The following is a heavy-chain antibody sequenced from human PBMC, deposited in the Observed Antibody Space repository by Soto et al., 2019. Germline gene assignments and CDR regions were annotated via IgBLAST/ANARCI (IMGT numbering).Heavy chain of an antibody. D-gene: IGHD2-2*01. J-gene: IGHJ5*02. V-gene: IGHV4-30-2*01. CDR2: IFHTGST. Sequence: QLQLRESGSGLVKPSQTLSLTCTVSGGSISSGGYSWSWIRQPPGKGLDWIGYIFHTGSTHYNPSLKSRVTISRDRSKNHFSLKLRSVTAADTAVYYCARTRMVGIPSAPYWFDPWGQGTLVTVSS. CDR3: ARTRMVGIPSAPYWFDP. CDR1: GGSISSGGYS.